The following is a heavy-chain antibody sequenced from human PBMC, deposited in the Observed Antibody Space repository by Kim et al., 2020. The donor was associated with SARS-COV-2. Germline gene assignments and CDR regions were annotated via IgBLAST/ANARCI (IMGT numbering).Heavy chain of an antibody. CDR1: GFTFSDYY. J-gene: IGHJ2*01. V-gene: IGHV3-11*01. D-gene: IGHD3-22*01. CDR3: ARPSRLYDSSGDMGWYFDV. CDR2: ISSSGSTI. Sequence: GGSLRLSCAASGFTFSDYYMSWIRQAPGKGLEWVSYISSSGSTIYYADSVKGRFTISRDNAKYSLYLQMNSLRAEDTAVYYCARPSRLYDSSGDMGWYFDVWGRGTLVTVSS.